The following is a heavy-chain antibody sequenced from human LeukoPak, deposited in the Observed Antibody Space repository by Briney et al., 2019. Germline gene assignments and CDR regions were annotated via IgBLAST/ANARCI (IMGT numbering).Heavy chain of an antibody. Sequence: GGSLRLSCAASGLTVRDNYMSWVRQAPGKGLEWVSVFYTGGNTDYADSVKGRFTISRDDPKNTVYLQMNSLRAEDTAVYYCARGLWYFDLWGRGTLVSVSS. D-gene: IGHD3/OR15-3a*01. CDR3: ARGLWYFDL. V-gene: IGHV3-66*01. CDR2: FYTGGNT. CDR1: GLTVRDNY. J-gene: IGHJ2*01.